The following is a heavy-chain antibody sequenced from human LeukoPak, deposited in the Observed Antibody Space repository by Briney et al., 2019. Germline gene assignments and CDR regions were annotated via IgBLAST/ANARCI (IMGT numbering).Heavy chain of an antibody. CDR3: ARDLGIAVAGRYFDY. V-gene: IGHV1-18*01. D-gene: IGHD6-19*01. J-gene: IGHJ4*02. Sequence: GASVKVSCKASGYTFTSYGISWVRQAPGQGLEWMGWISAYNGNTNYAQKLQGRVTMTTGTSTSTAYMELRSLRSDDTAVYYCARDLGIAVAGRYFDYWGQGTLVTVSS. CDR2: ISAYNGNT. CDR1: GYTFTSYG.